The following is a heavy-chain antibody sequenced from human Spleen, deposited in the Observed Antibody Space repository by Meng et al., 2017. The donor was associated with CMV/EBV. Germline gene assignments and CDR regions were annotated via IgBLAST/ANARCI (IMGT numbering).Heavy chain of an antibody. CDR2: INHRGCT. J-gene: IGHJ6*02. CDR3: AGARDDFCEDDYYPVNV. CDR1: GGSFSDYY. Sequence: SETLSLTCAMYGGSFSDYYWNWIRQPPGKGLEWIGQINHRGCTNYNASLRSRVTISVDTFKKQFSLKLTSVTAADTAACYCAGARDDFCEDDYYPVNVWGQGTTVTVSS. V-gene: IGHV4-34*01. D-gene: IGHD3-3*01.